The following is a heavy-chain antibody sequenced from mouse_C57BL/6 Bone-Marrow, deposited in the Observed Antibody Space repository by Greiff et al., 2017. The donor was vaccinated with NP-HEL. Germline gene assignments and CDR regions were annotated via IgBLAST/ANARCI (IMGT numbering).Heavy chain of an antibody. CDR1: GYAFSSSW. CDR2: IYPGDGDT. D-gene: IGHD2-4*01. V-gene: IGHV1-82*01. CDR3: ARKTYDYDAWFAY. J-gene: IGHJ3*01. Sequence: QVQLQQSGPELVKPGASVKISCKASGYAFSSSWMNWVKQRPGKGLEWIGRIYPGDGDTNYNGKFKGKATLTVDKSSSTAYMQLSSLTSEDSAVYFCARKTYDYDAWFAYWGQGTLVTVSA.